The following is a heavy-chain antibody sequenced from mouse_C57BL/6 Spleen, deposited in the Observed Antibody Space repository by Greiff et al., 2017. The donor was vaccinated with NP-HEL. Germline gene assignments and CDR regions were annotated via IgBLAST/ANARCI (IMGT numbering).Heavy chain of an antibody. Sequence: QVQLQQSGAELVRPGTSVKVSCKASGYAFTNYLIEWVKQRPGQGLEWIGVINPGSGGTNYNEKFKGKATLTADKSSSTAYMQLSSLTSEDSAVYFCARRLDYYGSTLDYWGQGTTLTVSS. V-gene: IGHV1-54*01. CDR3: ARRLDYYGSTLDY. J-gene: IGHJ2*01. CDR1: GYAFTNYL. CDR2: INPGSGGT. D-gene: IGHD1-1*01.